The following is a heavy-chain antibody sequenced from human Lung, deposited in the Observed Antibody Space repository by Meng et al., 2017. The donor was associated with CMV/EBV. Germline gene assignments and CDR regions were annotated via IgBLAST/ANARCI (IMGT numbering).Heavy chain of an antibody. CDR1: GYNLIELS. J-gene: IGHJ4*02. V-gene: IGHV1-24*01. D-gene: IGHD2-21*02. CDR2: FDPEDGET. Sequence: ASXXVSXKVSGYNLIELSMQWVRQAPGKGLEWMGGFDPEDGETIYAQKFQGRVTLTEDTSTNTAYMELSSLISADTAVYYCVTDDLCSGGDCSVAYWVQGVXVTVSS. CDR3: VTDDLCSGGDCSVAY.